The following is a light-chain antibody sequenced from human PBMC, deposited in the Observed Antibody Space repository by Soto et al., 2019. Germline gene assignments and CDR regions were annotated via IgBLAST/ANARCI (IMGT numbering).Light chain of an antibody. Sequence: AIRMSQSPSSFSASTGDRCTITCRASQGISSYLARYQQKPVKAPQLXIYAASTLQSGVPSRFSGSGSGTDFTLTISGLQTDDFATYYCQQYNPYSPWTFGQGTRWIS. CDR2: AAS. CDR3: QQYNPYSPWT. CDR1: QGISSY. J-gene: IGKJ1*01. V-gene: IGKV1-8*01.